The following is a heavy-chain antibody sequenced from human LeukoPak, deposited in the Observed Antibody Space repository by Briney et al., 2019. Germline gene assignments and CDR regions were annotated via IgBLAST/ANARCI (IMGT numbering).Heavy chain of an antibody. V-gene: IGHV3-23*01. CDR2: ISGSGGST. CDR3: AKEDLEYYYDSSGYSPLFDY. J-gene: IGHJ4*02. Sequence: GGSLRLSCAASGFTFSSYAMSWVRQAPGKGLEWVSAISGSGGSTYYADSVKGRFTISRDNSKNTLCLQMNSLRAEDTAVYYCAKEDLEYYYDSSGYSPLFDYWGQGTLVTVSS. D-gene: IGHD3-22*01. CDR1: GFTFSSYA.